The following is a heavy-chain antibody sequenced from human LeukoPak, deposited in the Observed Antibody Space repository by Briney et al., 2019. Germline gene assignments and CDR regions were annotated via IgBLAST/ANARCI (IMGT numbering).Heavy chain of an antibody. Sequence: QPGGSLRLSCAASGFTFSSYAMHWVRQAPGKGLEWVAVISYDGSNKYYADSVKGRFTISRDNSKNTLYLQMNSLRAEDTAVYYCAKDGHDSSGYYTDYWGQGTLVTVSS. CDR2: ISYDGSNK. CDR3: AKDGHDSSGYYTDY. D-gene: IGHD3-22*01. V-gene: IGHV3-30-3*01. CDR1: GFTFSSYA. J-gene: IGHJ4*02.